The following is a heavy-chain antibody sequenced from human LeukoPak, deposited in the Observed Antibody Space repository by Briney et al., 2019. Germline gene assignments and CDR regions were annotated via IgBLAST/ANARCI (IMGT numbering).Heavy chain of an antibody. V-gene: IGHV3-30-3*01. CDR3: ARERPHQIPNDY. Sequence: GGSLRLSCAASGFTFSSYAMHWVRQAPGKGLGWVAVISYDGSNKYYADSVKGRLTISRDNSKNTLYLQMNSLRAEDTAVYYCARERPHQIPNDYWGQGTLVTVSS. D-gene: IGHD6-25*01. CDR2: ISYDGSNK. CDR1: GFTFSSYA. J-gene: IGHJ4*02.